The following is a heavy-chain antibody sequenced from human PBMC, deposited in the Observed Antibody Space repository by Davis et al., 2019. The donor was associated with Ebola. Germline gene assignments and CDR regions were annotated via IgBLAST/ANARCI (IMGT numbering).Heavy chain of an antibody. V-gene: IGHV4-59*01. CDR2: INNSGHT. Sequence: LSCPVSAGSFHNYYWGWIRQPPGKGLEWIGYINNSGHTNYSPSLRSRVTISIDTSKNQFSLSLTSVTAADTAVYFCAREGGYPYAIDYWGQGILVTVSS. D-gene: IGHD5-18*01. CDR3: AREGGYPYAIDY. J-gene: IGHJ4*02. CDR1: AGSFHNYY.